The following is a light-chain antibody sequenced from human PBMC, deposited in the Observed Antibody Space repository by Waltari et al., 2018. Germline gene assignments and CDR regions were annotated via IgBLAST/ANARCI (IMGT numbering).Light chain of an antibody. V-gene: IGKV4-1*01. CDR1: QSVLKSSNNKNY. Sequence: DIVMTQAPDSLAGSLGERAPISCKSSQSVLKSSNNKNYLSLYQQKPGQPPKLLFYWASTRESGVPDRFSSSGSGTDFTLTISSLKAEDVAIYYCQQYYNAPLTFGGGTKVEIK. J-gene: IGKJ4*01. CDR3: QQYYNAPLT. CDR2: WAS.